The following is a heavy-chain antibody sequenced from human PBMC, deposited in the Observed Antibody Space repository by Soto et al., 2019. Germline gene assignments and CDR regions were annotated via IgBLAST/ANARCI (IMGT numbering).Heavy chain of an antibody. CDR3: ATFPGY. J-gene: IGHJ4*02. Sequence: PGGSLRLSCVASGFTFSNYAMSWVRQAPGKGLEWVSGISGSGGTTYYADSVKGRFTISRDNSKNTLFLQMNSLRSEDTAVYYCATFPGYWGQGTLVTVSS. CDR1: GFTFSNYA. V-gene: IGHV3-23*01. CDR2: ISGSGGTT. D-gene: IGHD3-16*01.